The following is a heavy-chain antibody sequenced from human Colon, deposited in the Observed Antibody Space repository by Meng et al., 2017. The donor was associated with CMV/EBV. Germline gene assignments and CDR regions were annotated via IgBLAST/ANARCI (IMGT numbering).Heavy chain of an antibody. CDR2: ISYDGTDK. J-gene: IGHJ4*02. CDR1: GFTFSSYS. CDR3: AREMGHKKRIFDY. V-gene: IGHV3-30-3*01. Sequence: GESLKISCEASGFTFSSYSMHWVRQAPGKGLEWVALISYDGTDKYYADSVKGRFTISRDHSKNTLYLQMNSLRTEDTAVYYCAREMGHKKRIFDYWGQGTLVTVSS. D-gene: IGHD2-15*01.